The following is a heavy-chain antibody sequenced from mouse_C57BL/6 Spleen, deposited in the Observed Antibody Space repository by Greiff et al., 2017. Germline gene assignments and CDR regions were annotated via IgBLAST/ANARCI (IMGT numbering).Heavy chain of an antibody. D-gene: IGHD1-1*01. J-gene: IGHJ2*01. CDR1: GYAFSSSW. Sequence: QVQLQQSGPELVKPGASVKISCKASGYAFSSSWMNWVKQRPGKGLEWIGRLYPGDGDPNYNGKFKGKATLTADKTSSTAYVQLSSLTSEDSAVYVCARGLVAHFDYWGQGTTLTVSS. CDR2: LYPGDGDP. V-gene: IGHV1-82*01. CDR3: ARGLVAHFDY.